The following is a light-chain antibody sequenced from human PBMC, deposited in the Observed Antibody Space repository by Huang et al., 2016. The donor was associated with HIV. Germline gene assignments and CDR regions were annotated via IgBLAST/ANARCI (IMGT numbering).Light chain of an antibody. J-gene: IGKJ4*01. V-gene: IGKV1-33*01. CDR1: QYINNV. Sequence: GYRVTITCQASQYINNVLNWYQQKPAEAPKLLMYDASNLETGVPSTFSGSGSGTDFTFTISSLQPEDIATYCCQQYHSLPLTFGGGTKVEIK. CDR2: DAS. CDR3: QQYHSLPLT.